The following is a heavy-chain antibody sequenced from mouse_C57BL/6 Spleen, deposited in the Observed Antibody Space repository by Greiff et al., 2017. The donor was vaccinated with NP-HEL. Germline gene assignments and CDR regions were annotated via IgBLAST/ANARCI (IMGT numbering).Heavy chain of an antibody. Sequence: VKLMESGAELVKPGASVKISCKASGYAFSSYWMNWVKQRPGKGLEWIGQIYPGDGDTNYNGKFKGKATLTADKSSSTAYMQLSSLTSEDSAVYFCARGAIYYENYAMDYWGQGTSVTVSS. D-gene: IGHD2-4*01. CDR2: IYPGDGDT. CDR3: ARGAIYYENYAMDY. CDR1: GYAFSSYW. V-gene: IGHV1-80*01. J-gene: IGHJ4*01.